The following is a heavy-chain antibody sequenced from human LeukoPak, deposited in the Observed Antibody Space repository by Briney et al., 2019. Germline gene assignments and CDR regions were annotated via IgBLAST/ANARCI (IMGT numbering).Heavy chain of an antibody. D-gene: IGHD6-19*01. V-gene: IGHV3-30*18. CDR3: ANNKGSGEWAFDY. CDR1: GFTISSYG. J-gene: IGHJ4*02. CDR2: ISYDGSNK. Sequence: GGSQRLSCAASGFTISSYGMHWVRQAPGKGLEWVAVISYDGSNKYYADSVKGRFTISRDSSKNTLYLQMNSLRAEDTAVYYCANNKGSGEWAFDYWGQGTLVTVSS.